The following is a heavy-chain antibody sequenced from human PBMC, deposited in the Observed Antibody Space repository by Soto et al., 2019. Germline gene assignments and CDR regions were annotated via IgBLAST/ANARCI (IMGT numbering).Heavy chain of an antibody. CDR1: GGSISSGPYS. J-gene: IGHJ5*02. CDR2: FHYSEST. D-gene: IGHD6-13*01. Sequence: PSETLSLTCTVSGGSISSGPYSWGWIRQPPGEGLEWIGTFHYSESTYYNPSLESRVTISVDTSKNQFSLQLNSVTPEDTAVYYGARTVAAAINWFDPWGQGTLVTVSS. CDR3: ARTVAAAINWFDP. V-gene: IGHV4-39*01.